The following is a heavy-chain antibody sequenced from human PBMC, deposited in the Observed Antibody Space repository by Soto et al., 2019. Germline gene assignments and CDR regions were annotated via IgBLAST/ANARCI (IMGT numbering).Heavy chain of an antibody. CDR3: ARSQVCLGWFGSLETIFYFDY. CDR1: GFTFSSYG. Sequence: QVQLVESGGGVVQPGRSLRLSCAASGFTFSSYGMHWVRQAPGKGLEWVAGIRHDGGNKYYADSVKGRFTISRDNSMNTLYLQMNSVRSEDTAMYYCARSQVCLGWFGSLETIFYFDYWGQGTLVTVSS. J-gene: IGHJ4*02. V-gene: IGHV3-33*01. CDR2: IRHDGGNK. D-gene: IGHD3-10*01.